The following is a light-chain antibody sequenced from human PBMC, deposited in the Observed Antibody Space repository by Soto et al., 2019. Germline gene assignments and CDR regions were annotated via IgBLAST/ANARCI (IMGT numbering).Light chain of an antibody. Sequence: QSALTQSPSASGSPGQSVTISCTGTSSDVGGHNYVSWYQHHPGKAPKLIIYEVSKRPSGVPDRFSGSKSGNTASLTVSGLQAEDEAVYYCSSTAGNNNLVFGGWTKLTVL. V-gene: IGLV2-8*01. J-gene: IGLJ3*02. CDR2: EVS. CDR1: SSDVGGHNY. CDR3: SSTAGNNNLV.